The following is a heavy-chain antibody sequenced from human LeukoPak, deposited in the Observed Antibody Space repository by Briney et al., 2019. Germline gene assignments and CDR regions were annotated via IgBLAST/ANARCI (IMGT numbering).Heavy chain of an antibody. D-gene: IGHD2-2*02. CDR1: GFSFSDYS. J-gene: IGHJ4*02. Sequence: PGGSLRLSCAASGFSFSDYSMNWVRQAPGKGLEWVSSIGGTGNYIYYADSVKGRFTISRDNAKNSLSLQMNSLRAEDTAVYYCARVSPRAYYCSSTSCYTRNYFDYWGQGTLVTVSS. V-gene: IGHV3-21*01. CDR3: ARVSPRAYYCSSTSCYTRNYFDY. CDR2: IGGTGNYI.